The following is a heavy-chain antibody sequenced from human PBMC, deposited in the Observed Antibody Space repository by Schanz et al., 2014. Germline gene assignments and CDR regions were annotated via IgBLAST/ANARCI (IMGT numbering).Heavy chain of an antibody. J-gene: IGHJ6*02. CDR2: ISRSSSTI. V-gene: IGHV3-48*02. D-gene: IGHD2-2*01. Sequence: EVQLVESGGGLVQPGGSLRLSCAASGFTFSTYSMNWVRQAPGKGLEWVSYISRSSSTIYYADSVKGRFTISRDNAKISRFLQINSLRDELSAVYYCARVLGKGYCSSTSCHSIRPYYYYGMDVWGQGTTVTVSS. CDR1: GFTFSTYS. CDR3: ARVLGKGYCSSTSCHSIRPYYYYGMDV.